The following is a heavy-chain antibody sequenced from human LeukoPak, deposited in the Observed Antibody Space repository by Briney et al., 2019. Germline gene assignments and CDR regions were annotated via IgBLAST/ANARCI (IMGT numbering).Heavy chain of an antibody. D-gene: IGHD1-26*01. J-gene: IGHJ6*03. V-gene: IGHV4-61*02. Sequence: SETLSLTCSVSGGSISSGSYYWSWIRQPPGKGLEWIGRIYTSGSTNYNPSLKSRVTISVDRSKNQFSLKLSSVTAADTAVYYCARDPGYSGTYKNSYYYYYCMDVWGKGTTVTVSS. CDR3: ARDPGYSGTYKNSYYYYYCMDV. CDR1: GGSISSGSYY. CDR2: IYTSGST.